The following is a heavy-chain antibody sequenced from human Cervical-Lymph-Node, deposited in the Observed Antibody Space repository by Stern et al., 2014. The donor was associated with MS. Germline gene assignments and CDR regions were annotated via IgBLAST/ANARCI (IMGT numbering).Heavy chain of an antibody. V-gene: IGHV5-51*01. D-gene: IGHD4-17*01. CDR1: GYSFNANC. CDR2: IYPGDSDT. Sequence: EMQLVESGAEVKKYGESLKISCKGSGYSFNANCIAWVRQVPGKALEWMGIIYPGDSDTRYSPSFQGQVTISADKSISTAYLQWSSLKASDTAMYYCARDYGDYAFDYWGQGTLVTVSS. J-gene: IGHJ4*02. CDR3: ARDYGDYAFDY.